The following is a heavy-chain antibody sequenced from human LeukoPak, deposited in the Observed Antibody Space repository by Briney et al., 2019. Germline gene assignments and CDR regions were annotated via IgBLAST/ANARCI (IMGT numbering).Heavy chain of an antibody. D-gene: IGHD3-10*01. CDR1: GGSICSYS. V-gene: IGHV4-59*01. J-gene: IGHJ5*02. CDR3: ARGRGVSDWFDP. Sequence: PSETLSLTCTVSGGSICSYSWSWIRQPPGKGLEWIGCVYYSGNTNYNPSLKSRVTVSVDTSKNQFSLNLRSVTAADTAVYYCARGRGVSDWFDPWGLGTLVTVSS. CDR2: VYYSGNT.